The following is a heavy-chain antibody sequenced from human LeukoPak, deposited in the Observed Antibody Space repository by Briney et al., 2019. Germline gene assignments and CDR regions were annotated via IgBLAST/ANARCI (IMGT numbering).Heavy chain of an antibody. CDR3: ARAMGYYYDSSGSLLDI. D-gene: IGHD3-22*01. Sequence: SVKVSCKASGGTFSSYAISWVRQAPGQGLEWMGGIIPIFGTANYAQKFQGRVTITADESTSTAYMELSSLRSEDTAAYYCARAMGYYYDSSGSLLDIWGQGTMVTVSS. V-gene: IGHV1-69*13. J-gene: IGHJ3*02. CDR1: GGTFSSYA. CDR2: IIPIFGTA.